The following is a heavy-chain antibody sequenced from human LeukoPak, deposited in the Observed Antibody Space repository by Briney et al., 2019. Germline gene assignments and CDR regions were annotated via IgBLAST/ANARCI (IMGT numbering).Heavy chain of an antibody. V-gene: IGHV1-8*03. J-gene: IGHJ5*02. CDR2: MNPNSGNT. D-gene: IGHD3-10*01. CDR1: GYTFTSYD. Sequence: ASVKVSCKASGYTFTSYDINWVRQATGQGLEWMGWMNPNSGNTGYAQKFQGRVTITRNTSISTAYMELSRLRSDDTAVYYCARENGQLLWFGELLANNWFDPWGQGTLVTVSS. CDR3: ARENGQLLWFGELLANNWFDP.